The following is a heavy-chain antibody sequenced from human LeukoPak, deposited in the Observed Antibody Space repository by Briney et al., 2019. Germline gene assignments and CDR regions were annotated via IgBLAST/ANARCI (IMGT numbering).Heavy chain of an antibody. CDR2: IKQDGSEK. D-gene: IGHD6-6*01. V-gene: IGHV3-7*01. CDR3: ARLDYYYGMDV. CDR1: GFTFSSYW. J-gene: IGHJ6*02. Sequence: PGGSLRLPCAASGFTFSSYWMSWVRQAPGKGLEWVANIKQDGSEKYYVDSVKGRFTVSRDNAKNSLYLQMNSLRAEDTAVYYCARLDYYYGMDVWGQGTTVTVSS.